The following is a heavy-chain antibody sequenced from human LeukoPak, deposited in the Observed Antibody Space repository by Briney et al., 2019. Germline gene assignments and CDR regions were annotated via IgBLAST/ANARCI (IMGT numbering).Heavy chain of an antibody. D-gene: IGHD3-3*01. Sequence: GGSLRLSCAASGFTFSSYATHWVRQAPGKGLEWVAVISYDGSNKYYADSVKGRFTISRDNSKNTLYLQMNSLRAEDTAVYYCARDLGYGDFWSGYYAHYYYYGMDVWGQGTTVTVSS. CDR1: GFTFSSYA. CDR3: ARDLGYGDFWSGYYAHYYYYGMDV. CDR2: ISYDGSNK. J-gene: IGHJ6*02. V-gene: IGHV3-30-3*01.